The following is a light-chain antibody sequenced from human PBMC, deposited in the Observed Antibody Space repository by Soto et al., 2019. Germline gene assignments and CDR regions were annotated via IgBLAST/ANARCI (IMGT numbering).Light chain of an antibody. CDR3: SSYASSNNFV. V-gene: IGLV2-8*01. Sequence: QSALTQPPSASGSPGQSVTISCTGTSSDIGAYIYVSWYQQHPGKAPKLMISEVSRRPSGVPERFSGSKSGNTASLTVSGLQADDEAHYYCSSYASSNNFVFGTGTKLTVL. J-gene: IGLJ1*01. CDR1: SSDIGAYIY. CDR2: EVS.